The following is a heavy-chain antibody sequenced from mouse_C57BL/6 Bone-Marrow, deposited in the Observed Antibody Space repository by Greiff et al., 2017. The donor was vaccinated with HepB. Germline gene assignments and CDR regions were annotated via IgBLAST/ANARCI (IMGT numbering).Heavy chain of an antibody. CDR1: GYTFTSYW. V-gene: IGHV1-74*01. CDR3: AYYYGLDY. CDR2: IHPSDSDT. Sequence: QVHVKQPGAELVKPGASVKVSCKASGYTFTSYWMHWVKQRPGQGLEWIGRIHPSDSDTNYNQKFKGKATLTVDKSSSTAYMQLSSLTSEDSAVYYCAYYYGLDYWGQGTTLTVSS. J-gene: IGHJ2*01. D-gene: IGHD1-1*01.